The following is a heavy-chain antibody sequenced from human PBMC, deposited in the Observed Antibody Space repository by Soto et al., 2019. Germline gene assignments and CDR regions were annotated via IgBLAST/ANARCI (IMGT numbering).Heavy chain of an antibody. CDR3: ARGVSRITMIVVVIAGMDV. Sequence: SETLSLTCAVYGGSFSGDYWSWIRQPPGKGLEWIGEINHSGSTNYNPSLKSRVTISVDTSKNQFSLKLSSVTAADTAVYYCARGVSRITMIVVVIAGMDVWGQGTTVTVSS. CDR1: GGSFSGDY. D-gene: IGHD3-22*01. CDR2: INHSGST. V-gene: IGHV4-34*01. J-gene: IGHJ6*02.